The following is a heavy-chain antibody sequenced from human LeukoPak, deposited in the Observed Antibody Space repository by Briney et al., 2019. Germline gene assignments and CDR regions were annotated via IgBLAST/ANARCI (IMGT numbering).Heavy chain of an antibody. CDR2: IKQDGSEK. CDR1: GFTFSSYW. V-gene: IGHV3-7*01. D-gene: IGHD2-2*01. CDR3: ARVWGGYCSSTSCPTGAFDI. J-gene: IGHJ3*02. Sequence: GGSLRLSCAASGFTFSSYWMSWVRQAPGKGLEWVANIKQDGSEKYYVDSVKGRFTISRDNAKNSLYLQMNSLRAEDTAVYYCARVWGGYCSSTSCPTGAFDIWGQGTMVTVSS.